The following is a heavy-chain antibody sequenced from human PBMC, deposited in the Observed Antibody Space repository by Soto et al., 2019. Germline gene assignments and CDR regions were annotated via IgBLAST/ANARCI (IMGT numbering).Heavy chain of an antibody. J-gene: IGHJ4*02. CDR3: ARGPPFNS. CDR1: GASISSYY. V-gene: IGHV4-59*12. CDR2: MYYSGST. Sequence: SETLSLTCTVSGASISSYYRTWIRQPPGKGLEWIGYMYYSGSTNYNPSLKSRVTISVDRSKNQFSLKLSSVTAADTAVYYCARGPPFNSWGQGTLVTVSS.